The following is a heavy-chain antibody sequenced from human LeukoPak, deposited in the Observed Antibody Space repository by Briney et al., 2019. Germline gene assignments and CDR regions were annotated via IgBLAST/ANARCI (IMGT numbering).Heavy chain of an antibody. CDR1: GFTFSSYS. D-gene: IGHD4-23*01. CDR2: ISSSSSYI. J-gene: IGHJ3*02. CDR3: ARAPNSAGSAFDI. V-gene: IGHV3-21*01. Sequence: GGSLRLSCAASGFTFSSYSMNWVLQAPGKGLEWVSSISSSSSYIYYADSVKGRFTISRDNATNSLYLQMNSLRAEDTAVYYCARAPNSAGSAFDIWGQGTMVTVSS.